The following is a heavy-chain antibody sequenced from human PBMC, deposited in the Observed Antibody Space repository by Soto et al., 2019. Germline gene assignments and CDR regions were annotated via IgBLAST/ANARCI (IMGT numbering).Heavy chain of an antibody. CDR1: GYTFTRYS. V-gene: IGHV1-3*01. J-gene: IGHJ4*02. CDR3: ATERIAVADY. Sequence: GAXVKVSCKASGYTFTRYSMPWVRQAPGQRLEWMGWINAGNGNTKYSQKFQGRVTMTEDTSTDTAYMELSSLRSEDTAVYYCATERIAVADYWGQGTLVTVSS. CDR2: INAGNGNT. D-gene: IGHD6-19*01.